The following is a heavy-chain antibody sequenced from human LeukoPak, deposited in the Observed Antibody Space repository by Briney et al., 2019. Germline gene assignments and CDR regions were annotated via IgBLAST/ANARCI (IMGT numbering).Heavy chain of an antibody. CDR1: GYTFTSYA. D-gene: IGHD3-3*01. V-gene: IGHV1-3*01. CDR2: INAGNGNT. CDR3: ARDDYDSWSGTTYGMDV. Sequence: ASVKVSCKASGYTFTSYAMHWVRQAPGQRLEWMGWINAGNGNTKYSQKFQGRVTITRDTSASTAYMELSSLRSEDTAVYYCARDDYDSWSGTTYGMDVWGQGTTVTVSS. J-gene: IGHJ6*02.